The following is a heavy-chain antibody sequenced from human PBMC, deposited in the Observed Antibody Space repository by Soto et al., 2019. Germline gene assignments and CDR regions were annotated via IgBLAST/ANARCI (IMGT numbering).Heavy chain of an antibody. D-gene: IGHD3-16*02. CDR2: IKEDGSEK. V-gene: IGHV3-7*03. J-gene: IGHJ5*02. CDR3: ARYRSLDP. Sequence: EVQLVESGGGLVQPGGSLRLSCADSGFILRNYWMSWVRQAPGMGLQWVASIKEDGSEKYYVDPVKGRFTISRENAKNSLYLQMNSLRAEDTAVYYCARYRSLDPWGQGILFTVSS. CDR1: GFILRNYW.